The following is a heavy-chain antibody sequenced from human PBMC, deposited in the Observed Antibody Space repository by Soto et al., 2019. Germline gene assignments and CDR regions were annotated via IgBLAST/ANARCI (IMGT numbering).Heavy chain of an antibody. CDR1: GYTFTSYE. CDR3: ARGPILIYCSGGSCSFHYYYYMDV. D-gene: IGHD2-15*01. V-gene: IGHV1-8*01. J-gene: IGHJ6*03. Sequence: GTSVKVSCKASGYTFTSYEINWVRQATGQGLEWMGWMNPNSGDTGYAQKFQGRVTMTRNTSISTAYMELSSLRSEDTAVYYCARGPILIYCSGGSCSFHYYYYMDVWGKGTTVTVSS. CDR2: MNPNSGDT.